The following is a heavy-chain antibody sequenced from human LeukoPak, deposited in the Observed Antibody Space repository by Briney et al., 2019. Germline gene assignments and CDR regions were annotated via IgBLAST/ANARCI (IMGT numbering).Heavy chain of an antibody. D-gene: IGHD3-9*01. CDR1: GCTISSYY. Sequence: SETLSLTCSVSGCTISSYYWTWIRQPPGKGLEWIGYIHSRGNTNYNPSLKSRVTMSVDTSKNQFSLKLNSVTAADTAVYYCAREYYDVLTGDTKGIDFWGQGTLVTVSS. CDR2: IHSRGNT. CDR3: AREYYDVLTGDTKGIDF. V-gene: IGHV4-59*01. J-gene: IGHJ4*02.